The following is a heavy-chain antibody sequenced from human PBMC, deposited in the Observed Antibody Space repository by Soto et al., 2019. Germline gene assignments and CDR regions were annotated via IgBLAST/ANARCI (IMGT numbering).Heavy chain of an antibody. J-gene: IGHJ5*02. CDR1: GGSISSSSYY. CDR3: ARLSHPYWFDP. CDR2: IYYSGST. Sequence: PSETLSLTCTVSGGSISSSSYYWGWIRQPPGKGLEWIGSIYYSGSTYSNPSLKSRVTISVDTSKNQFSLKLTSVTAADTAIYYCARLSHPYWFDPWGQGTLVTVPS. V-gene: IGHV4-39*01.